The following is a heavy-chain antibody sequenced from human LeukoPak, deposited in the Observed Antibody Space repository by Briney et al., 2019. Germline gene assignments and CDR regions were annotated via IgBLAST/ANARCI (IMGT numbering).Heavy chain of an antibody. CDR2: IYYSGTT. CDR1: GGSISSYY. J-gene: IGHJ4*02. D-gene: IGHD3-9*01. CDR3: ARLHETGLLFDY. Sequence: SETLSLTCTVSGGSISSYYWSWIRQPPGKGLEWTGYIYYSGTTNYNPSLKSRVTISVDTSKNQFSLKLSSVTAADTAVYYCARLHETGLLFDYWGQGTLVTVSS. V-gene: IGHV4-59*08.